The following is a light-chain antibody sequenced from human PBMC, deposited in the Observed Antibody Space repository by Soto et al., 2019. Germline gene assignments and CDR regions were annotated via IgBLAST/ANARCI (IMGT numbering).Light chain of an antibody. CDR3: QQYFNWWT. V-gene: IGKV3-15*01. J-gene: IGKJ1*01. CDR1: QNIGSN. CDR2: GAS. Sequence: EIVMAQSPATLSVSPGETAILSCRASQNIGSNLAWYQQRPGQAPRLLIYGASSRVTGIPARFSGSGSGTDFTLTISSLQSEDFAVYQCQQYFNWWTFGQGTKVDIK.